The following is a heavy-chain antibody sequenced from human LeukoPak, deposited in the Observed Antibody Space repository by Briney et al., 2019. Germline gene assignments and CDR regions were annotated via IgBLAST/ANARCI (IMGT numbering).Heavy chain of an antibody. CDR1: GFTFSSYS. CDR3: ARAGRGLRYFDWLTHDY. Sequence: HPGGSLRLSCAASGFTFSSYSMNWVRQAPGKGLMWVSRINSDGSGTNYADSVKGRFTISRDNAKNTVYLQMNSLRAEDTAVYYCARAGRGLRYFDWLTHDYWGQGTLVTVSS. V-gene: IGHV3-74*01. D-gene: IGHD3-9*01. CDR2: INSDGSGT. J-gene: IGHJ4*02.